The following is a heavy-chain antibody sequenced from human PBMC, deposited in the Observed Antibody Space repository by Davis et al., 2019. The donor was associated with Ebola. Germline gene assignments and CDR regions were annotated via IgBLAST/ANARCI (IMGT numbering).Heavy chain of an antibody. Sequence: GESLKISCKGSGYSFTTYWIVWVRQMPGKGLESMGIIFPGDSDTRYSPSFQGQVTISADKSISTAYLQWSSLKASDTAMYYCARQYCTNGVCQTWFDPWGQGTLVTVSS. CDR3: ARQYCTNGVCQTWFDP. V-gene: IGHV5-51*01. CDR1: GYSFTTYW. D-gene: IGHD2-8*01. J-gene: IGHJ5*02. CDR2: IFPGDSDT.